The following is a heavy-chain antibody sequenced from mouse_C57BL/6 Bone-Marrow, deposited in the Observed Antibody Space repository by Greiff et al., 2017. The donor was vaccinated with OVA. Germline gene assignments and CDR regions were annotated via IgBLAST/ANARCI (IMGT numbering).Heavy chain of an antibody. J-gene: IGHJ1*03. CDR2: IHPNSGST. V-gene: IGHV1-64*01. CDR3: ARGGFYYSNYVGWYFDV. CDR1: GYTFTSYW. Sequence: QVQLQQPGAELVKPGASVKLSCKTSGYTFTSYWMHWVKQRPGKGLEWIGMIHPNSGSTNYNEKFKSKATLTVDKSSRTAYMKLSSLTSEDSAVYYCARGGFYYSNYVGWYFDVWGTGTTVTVSS. D-gene: IGHD2-5*01.